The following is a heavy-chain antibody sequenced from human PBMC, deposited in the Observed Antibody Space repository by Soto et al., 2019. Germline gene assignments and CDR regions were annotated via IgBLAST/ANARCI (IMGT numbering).Heavy chain of an antibody. Sequence: QVQLQESGPGLVKPSETLSLTCTVSGGSISSYYWSWIRQPPGKGLEWIGYIYYSGSTNYNPSLKSRVTISVDTCKNQFSLKLSSVTAADTAVYYCARDGGSGYYYVWGQGTLVTVSS. V-gene: IGHV4-59*01. D-gene: IGHD3-22*01. CDR3: ARDGGSGYYYV. J-gene: IGHJ4*02. CDR2: IYYSGST. CDR1: GGSISSYY.